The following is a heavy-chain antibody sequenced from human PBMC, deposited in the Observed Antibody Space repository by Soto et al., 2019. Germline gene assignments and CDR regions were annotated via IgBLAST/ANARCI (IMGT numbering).Heavy chain of an antibody. CDR3: ARMSRRIRIFGVDYYYYGMDV. D-gene: IGHD3-3*01. V-gene: IGHV2-70*01. CDR2: IDWDDDK. CDR1: GFSLSTSGMC. Sequence: SGPTLVNPTQTLTLTCTFSGFSLSTSGMCVSWIRQPPGNALEWLALIDWDDDKYYSTSLKTRLTISKDTSKNQVVLTMTNMDPVDTATYYCARMSRRIRIFGVDYYYYGMDVWGQGTTVTVSS. J-gene: IGHJ6*02.